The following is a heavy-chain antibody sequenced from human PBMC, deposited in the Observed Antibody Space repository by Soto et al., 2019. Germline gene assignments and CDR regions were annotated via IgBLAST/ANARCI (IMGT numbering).Heavy chain of an antibody. CDR2: IYYSGST. Sequence: SETLSLTCTVSGGSISSYYWSWIRQPPGKGLEWIGYIYYSGSTNYNTSLKSRVTISEDTSKNQFSLKLLSVTTADTAVYFCAAGEASSRNLAPYYLDFWGQGTLVTVSS. CDR1: GGSISSYY. D-gene: IGHD6-13*01. CDR3: AAGEASSRNLAPYYLDF. V-gene: IGHV4-59*01. J-gene: IGHJ4*02.